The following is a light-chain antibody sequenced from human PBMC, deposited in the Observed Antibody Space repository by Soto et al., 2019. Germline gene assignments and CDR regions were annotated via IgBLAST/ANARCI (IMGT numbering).Light chain of an antibody. Sequence: QPVLTQPPSASGTPGQRVTISCSGRNSNIGSYTVNWYLQLPGTAPKLLIYSDNQRPSGVPDRFSGSKSGTSASLAISGLQSEDEADYYCATWDDSLNAWVFGGGTQLTVL. J-gene: IGLJ3*02. CDR3: ATWDDSLNAWV. CDR2: SDN. V-gene: IGLV1-44*01. CDR1: NSNIGSYT.